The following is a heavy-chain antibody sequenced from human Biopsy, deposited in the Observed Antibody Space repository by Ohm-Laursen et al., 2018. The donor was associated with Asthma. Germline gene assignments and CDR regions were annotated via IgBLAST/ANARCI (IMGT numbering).Heavy chain of an antibody. V-gene: IGHV1-18*04. D-gene: IGHD4-17*01. CDR3: ARGGYYGDRRQHNGLDV. CDR1: GYTFSNYA. CDR2: ISGYNGDT. J-gene: IGHJ6*02. Sequence: ASVKVSCKASGYTFSNYAISWVRQAPGQGLEWMGWISGYNGDTKFAQNVKGRLSLTTDTSTSTAYMELRSLTSDDTAVYYCARGGYYGDRRQHNGLDVWGQGTTVTVSS.